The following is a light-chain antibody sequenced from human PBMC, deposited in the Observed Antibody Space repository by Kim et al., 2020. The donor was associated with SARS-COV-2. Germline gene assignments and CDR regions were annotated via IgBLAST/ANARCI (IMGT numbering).Light chain of an antibody. V-gene: IGKV3-20*01. J-gene: IGKJ1*01. CDR1: ESVSSVY. CDR2: SIS. Sequence: IVLTQSPATLSLSPGQGATLSCGASESVSSVYLVWYHQKPGQAPRLLIHSISMRATGIPDRFSGSGSGTDFTLTISRLEPEGFGMYFCQQYCSPPCTFRQETKLEI. CDR3: QQYCSPPCT.